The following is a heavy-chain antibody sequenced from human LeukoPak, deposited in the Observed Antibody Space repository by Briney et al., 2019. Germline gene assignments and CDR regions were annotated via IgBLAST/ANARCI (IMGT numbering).Heavy chain of an antibody. J-gene: IGHJ4*02. CDR2: ITPRDGST. CDR1: GYTFNNYH. D-gene: IGHD5-18*01. V-gene: IGHV1-46*02. Sequence: ASVKVSCKASGYTFNNYHVHWVRQAPGQGLEWMGKITPRDGSTIYARNFQDRVIMTRDMSSSTVYMQLSSLRSEDTAVYYCARDSYGPDYWGQGTQVTVSS. CDR3: ARDSYGPDY.